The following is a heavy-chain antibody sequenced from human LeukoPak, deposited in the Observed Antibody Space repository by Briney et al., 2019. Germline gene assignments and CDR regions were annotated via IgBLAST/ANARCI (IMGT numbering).Heavy chain of an antibody. CDR1: GFTVSSSKY. D-gene: IGHD6-19*01. CDR2: IYSGGTT. CDR3: ARGDVSSGLYQHYYSHGLDV. J-gene: IGHJ6*02. V-gene: IGHV3-66*02. Sequence: GGSLRLSCVASGFTVSSSKYMSWVRQAPGKGLEWVSLIYSGGTTYYADSVKGRFTISRDNSNNTLYLQMNTLRTEDTAVYYCARGDVSSGLYQHYYSHGLDVWGQGTMVTVSS.